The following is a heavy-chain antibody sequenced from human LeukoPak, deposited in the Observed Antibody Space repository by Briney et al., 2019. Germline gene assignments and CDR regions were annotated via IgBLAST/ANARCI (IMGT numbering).Heavy chain of an antibody. D-gene: IGHD6-19*01. CDR1: GFTVSSNY. CDR2: IFSGGST. J-gene: IGHJ5*02. Sequence: GGSLRLSCAASGFTVSSNYMSWVRQAPGKGLEWVSVIFSGGSTYYADSVKGRFTISRDNSKNTLSLQMNSLRAEDTAVYYCAKDPYSSGPYNWFDPWGQGTLVTVSS. CDR3: AKDPYSSGPYNWFDP. V-gene: IGHV3-66*01.